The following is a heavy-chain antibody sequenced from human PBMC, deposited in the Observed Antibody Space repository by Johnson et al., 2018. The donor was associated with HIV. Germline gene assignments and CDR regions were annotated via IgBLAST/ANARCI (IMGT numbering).Heavy chain of an antibody. D-gene: IGHD2-2*01. CDR2: TSGSGSPI. J-gene: IGHJ3*01. V-gene: IGHV3-23*04. CDR1: GFTFSNYA. CDR3: ARVGYQLHDAFDL. Sequence: VQLVESGGGLVQPGGSLRVSCAASGFTFSNYAMSWVRQAPGTGLEWVSATSGSGSPIYYADSVKGRFTLSRDNAKNSLFLQMHSLRVEDTAIYYCARVGYQLHDAFDLWGQGTMVTVSS.